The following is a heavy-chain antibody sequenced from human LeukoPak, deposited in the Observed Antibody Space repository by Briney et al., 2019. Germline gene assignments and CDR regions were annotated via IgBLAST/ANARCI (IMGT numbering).Heavy chain of an antibody. V-gene: IGHV3-20*04. CDR3: ARGTGAFDI. CDR1: GYTFDDYS. Sequence: GGALRLSCAASGYTFDDYSMSCVRQAPEKGLERVSGINWNGGSTGYADSVKGRFTISRDNAKNSLYLQMNSLRAEDTALYYCARGTGAFDIWGQGTMVTVSS. J-gene: IGHJ3*02. CDR2: INWNGGST.